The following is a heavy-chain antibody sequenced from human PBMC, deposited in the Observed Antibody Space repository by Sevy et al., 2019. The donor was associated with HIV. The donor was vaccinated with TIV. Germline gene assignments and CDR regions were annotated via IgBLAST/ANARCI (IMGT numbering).Heavy chain of an antibody. D-gene: IGHD2-2*01. Sequence: GGSLRLSCAASGFTFSSYSMNWVRQAPGKGLEWVSSISGISNYIYYADSMKGRFTVSRDNARNSLYLQMNSLRAEDTAVYYCAKTGYCSSTSCYPSYYYYGMDVWGQGTTVTVSS. CDR2: ISGISNYI. CDR3: AKTGYCSSTSCYPSYYYYGMDV. V-gene: IGHV3-21*01. CDR1: GFTFSSYS. J-gene: IGHJ6*02.